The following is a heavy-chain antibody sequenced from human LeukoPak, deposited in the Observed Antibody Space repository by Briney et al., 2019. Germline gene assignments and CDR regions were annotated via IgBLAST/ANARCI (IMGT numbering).Heavy chain of an antibody. Sequence: GGSLRLSCAASGFSFSNYGMNWVRQAPGKGLEWVSGITGSGGSTYYAGSVKGRFTIPRDNSKNTLYLQVNSLRAEDTAVYYCAKDDGLIMFSSWGQGTLVTVSS. CDR1: GFSFSNYG. D-gene: IGHD3-16*01. J-gene: IGHJ5*02. V-gene: IGHV3-23*01. CDR3: AKDDGLIMFSS. CDR2: ITGSGGST.